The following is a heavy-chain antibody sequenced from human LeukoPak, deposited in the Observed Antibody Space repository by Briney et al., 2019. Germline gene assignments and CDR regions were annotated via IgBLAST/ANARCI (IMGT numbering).Heavy chain of an antibody. J-gene: IGHJ4*02. V-gene: IGHV3-7*03. CDR2: IKQDGSEK. D-gene: IGHD6-13*01. CDR1: GFTFSSYW. Sequence: GGSLRLSCAVSGFTFSSYWMAWVRQAPGKGLEWVANIKQDGSEKYYVDSVKGRFTISGDNAKNSLYLQMNSLRAEDTAVYYCSKWASWFFDYWGQGTLVTVSS. CDR3: SKWASWFFDY.